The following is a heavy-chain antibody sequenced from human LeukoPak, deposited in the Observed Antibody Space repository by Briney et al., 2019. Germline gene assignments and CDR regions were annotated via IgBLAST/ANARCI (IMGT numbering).Heavy chain of an antibody. D-gene: IGHD3-10*01. CDR1: GFTFSNYW. CDR2: INSGGSST. CDR3: ARDYGRSRDYGMDV. Sequence: GGSLRLSCAASGFTFSNYWMHWVRQAPGKGLAWVSRINSGGSSTTYADSVKGRFTISRDNAKNTLYLQMNSLRAEDTAVYYCARDYGRSRDYGMDVWGQGTTVTVSS. V-gene: IGHV3-74*01. J-gene: IGHJ6*02.